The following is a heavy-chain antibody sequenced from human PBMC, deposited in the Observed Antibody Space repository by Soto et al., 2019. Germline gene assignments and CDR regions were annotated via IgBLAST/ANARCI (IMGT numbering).Heavy chain of an antibody. CDR1: GFTFITYT. V-gene: IGHV3-48*01. CDR3: ARRPTPYYYYMDV. CDR2: ITSSGRTI. Sequence: GGSLRLSCAASGFTFITYTMNWVRQAPGKGLEWISNITSSGRTIYYADSVKGRFTISRDNAKNSLYLQMNSLRAEDTAVYYCARRPTPYYYYMDVWGKGTTVTVSS. J-gene: IGHJ6*03. D-gene: IGHD4-17*01.